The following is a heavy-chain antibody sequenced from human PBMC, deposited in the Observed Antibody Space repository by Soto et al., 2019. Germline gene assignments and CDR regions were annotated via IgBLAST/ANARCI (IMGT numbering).Heavy chain of an antibody. J-gene: IGHJ5*02. D-gene: IGHD5-18*01. Sequence: QVQLVESGGGVVQPGRSLRLSCAASGFTFSSYGMHWVRQAPGKGLEWVAVISYDGSNKYYADSVKGRFTISRDNSKNPLYLQMNSLGAEDTAVYYCAKEHPRGAHQLWVLWFAPWGQGTLVTVSS. CDR2: ISYDGSNK. V-gene: IGHV3-30*18. CDR3: AKEHPRGAHQLWVLWFAP. CDR1: GFTFSSYG.